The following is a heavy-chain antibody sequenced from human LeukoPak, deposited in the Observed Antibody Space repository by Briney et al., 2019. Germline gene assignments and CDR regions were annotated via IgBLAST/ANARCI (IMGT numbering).Heavy chain of an antibody. J-gene: IGHJ3*02. V-gene: IGHV3-7*05. Sequence: GGSLRLSCAASGFTLSNYWMTWFRQAPGKGLEWVASIEEDGREKYYVDSVRGRFTISRDNAKTSLYLQMNSLRAEDTAVYYCARDGEPGPSNAFDIWGQGTMVTVSS. CDR1: GFTLSNYW. CDR2: IEEDGREK. CDR3: ARDGEPGPSNAFDI. D-gene: IGHD2-21*01.